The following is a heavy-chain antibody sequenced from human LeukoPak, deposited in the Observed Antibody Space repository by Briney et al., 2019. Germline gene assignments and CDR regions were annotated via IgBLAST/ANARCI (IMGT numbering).Heavy chain of an antibody. D-gene: IGHD2-15*01. CDR1: GGSISSGGYY. CDR3: AGMDIVVVVAAKFDY. J-gene: IGHJ4*02. V-gene: IGHV4-61*08. Sequence: SQTLSLTCTVSGGSISSGGYYWSWIRQPPGKGLEWIGYIYYSGSTNYNPSLKSRVTISVDTSKNQFSLKLSSVTAADTAVYYCAGMDIVVVVAAKFDYWGQGTLVTVSS. CDR2: IYYSGST.